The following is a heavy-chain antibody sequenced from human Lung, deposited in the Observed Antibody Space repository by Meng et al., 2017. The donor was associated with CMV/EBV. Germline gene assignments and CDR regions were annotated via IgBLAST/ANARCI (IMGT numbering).Heavy chain of an antibody. Sequence: SGVAFNKYAVRWVRQAPGTGLEWVSGISGSGGSTHYPDSVKGRFTISRDNSKNTLYLQMNSLRAEDTAVYYCAKGFYSGSGSYYPSDYWGQGTLVTVSS. CDR3: AKGFYSGSGSYYPSDY. CDR2: ISGSGGST. J-gene: IGHJ4*02. CDR1: GVAFNKYA. V-gene: IGHV3-23*01. D-gene: IGHD3-10*01.